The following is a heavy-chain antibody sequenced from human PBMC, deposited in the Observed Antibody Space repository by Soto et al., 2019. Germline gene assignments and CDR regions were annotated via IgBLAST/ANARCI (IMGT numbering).Heavy chain of an antibody. CDR2: ISGSGGST. Sequence: GESLKISCAASGFTFSSYAMSWVRQAPGKGLEWVSAISGSGGSTYYADSVKGRFTISRDNSKNTLYLQMNSLRAEDTAVYYCAKDLSQGELHFFFGYYGMDVWGQGTTVTVSS. D-gene: IGHD1-26*01. J-gene: IGHJ6*02. CDR3: AKDLSQGELHFFFGYYGMDV. V-gene: IGHV3-23*01. CDR1: GFTFSSYA.